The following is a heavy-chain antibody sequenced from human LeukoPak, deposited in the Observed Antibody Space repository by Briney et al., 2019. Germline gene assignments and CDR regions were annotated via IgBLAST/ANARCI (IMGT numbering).Heavy chain of an antibody. CDR2: INHSGST. CDR1: GGSFSGYY. D-gene: IGHD3-9*01. CDR3: AGSYYDILTGHDAFDI. Sequence: SETLSLTCAVYGGSFSGYYWSWIRQPPGKGLEWIGEINHSGSTNHNPSLKRRVTISVDTSKNQFSLKLSSVTAADTAVYYCAGSYYDILTGHDAFDIWGQGTMVTVSS. J-gene: IGHJ3*02. V-gene: IGHV4-34*01.